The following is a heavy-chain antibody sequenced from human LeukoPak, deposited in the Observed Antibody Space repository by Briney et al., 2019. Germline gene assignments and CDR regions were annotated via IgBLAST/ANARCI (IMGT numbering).Heavy chain of an antibody. D-gene: IGHD4-23*01. CDR2: IYYSGST. CDR3: ASTTVVTPSDAFDI. V-gene: IGHV4-59*01. J-gene: IGHJ3*02. Sequence: SETLSLTCTVSGGSISSYYWSWIRQPAGKGLEWIGYIYYSGSTNYNPSLKSRVTISVDTSKNQFSLKLSSVTAADTAVYYCASTTVVTPSDAFDIWGQGTMVTVSS. CDR1: GGSISSYY.